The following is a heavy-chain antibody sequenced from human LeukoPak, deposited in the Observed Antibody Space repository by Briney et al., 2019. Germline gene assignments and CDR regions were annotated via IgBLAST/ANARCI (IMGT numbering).Heavy chain of an antibody. D-gene: IGHD1-26*01. CDR2: ISSSSSYI. V-gene: IGHV3-21*01. CDR1: GFXFSSYS. CDR3: ARFIVGDYYYYYGMDV. Sequence: PGGSLRLSCEASGFXFSSYSINWVRQAPGKGLEWFSSISSSSSYIYYADSVKGRFTISRDNAKNSLYLQMNSLRAEDTAVYYCARFIVGDYYYYYGMDVWGQGTTVTVSS. J-gene: IGHJ6*02.